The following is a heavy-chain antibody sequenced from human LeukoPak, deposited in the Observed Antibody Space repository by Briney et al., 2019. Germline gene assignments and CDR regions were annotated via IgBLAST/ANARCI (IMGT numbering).Heavy chain of an antibody. J-gene: IGHJ4*02. D-gene: IGHD3-10*01. Sequence: GGSLRLSCATSGFTFRSHAMHWVRQSPGKGLEWVAVIWYDGSNKYYADSVKGRFTISRDNSKNTLYLQMNSLRAEDTAVYYCATLGGNYFDYWGQGTLVTVSS. CDR3: ATLGGNYFDY. V-gene: IGHV3-33*01. CDR1: GFTFRSHA. CDR2: IWYDGSNK.